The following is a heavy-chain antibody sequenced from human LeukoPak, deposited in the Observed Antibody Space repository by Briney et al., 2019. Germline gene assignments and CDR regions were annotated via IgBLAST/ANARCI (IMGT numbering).Heavy chain of an antibody. CDR3: ARDLAARRKPNYFDY. Sequence: VASVKVSCKASGYTFTGYYMHWVRQAPGQGLEWMGWINPNSGGTIYAQKFQGRVTMTRDTSISTAYMELSRLRSDDTAVYYCARDLAARRKPNYFDYWGQGTLVTVSS. D-gene: IGHD6-6*01. CDR2: INPNSGGT. CDR1: GYTFTGYY. J-gene: IGHJ4*02. V-gene: IGHV1-2*02.